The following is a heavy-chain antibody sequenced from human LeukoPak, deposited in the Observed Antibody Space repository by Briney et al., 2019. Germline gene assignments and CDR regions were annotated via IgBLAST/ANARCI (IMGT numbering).Heavy chain of an antibody. D-gene: IGHD5-12*01. CDR2: IYSGGST. CDR3: ARHSGYKTGFDP. Sequence: GGSLRLSCAASGFTVSSNYMSWVRQAPGKGPEWVSVIYSGGSTYYADSVKGRFTISRDNSKNTLYLQMNSLRAEDTAVYYCARHSGYKTGFDPWGQGTLVTVSS. V-gene: IGHV3-53*01. J-gene: IGHJ5*02. CDR1: GFTVSSNY.